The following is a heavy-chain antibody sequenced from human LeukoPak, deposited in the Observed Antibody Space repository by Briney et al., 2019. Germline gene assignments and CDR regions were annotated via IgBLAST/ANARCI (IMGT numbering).Heavy chain of an antibody. CDR2: IYSGGGT. CDR1: GLSVSTTY. V-gene: IGHV3-53*01. CDR3: VGEDKY. D-gene: IGHD2-15*01. Sequence: PGGSLRLSCAASGLSVSTTYMTWVRQAPGKGLEWVSVIYSGGGTNYADSLKGRFSTSRDNSRNTLYLQMNSLRAEDTAVYYCVGEDKYWGQGTLVTVSS. J-gene: IGHJ4*02.